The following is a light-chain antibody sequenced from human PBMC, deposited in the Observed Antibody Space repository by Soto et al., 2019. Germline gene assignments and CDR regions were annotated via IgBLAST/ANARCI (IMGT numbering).Light chain of an antibody. CDR2: GAS. J-gene: IGKJ1*01. Sequence: EIVMTQSPATLSVSPGERATLSCRASQSVSRNLAWYQQKPGQAPRLLIYGASTRATGIPARFSGSGSGTEFTLTISSLQSEDVAVYYCQQYNNWPPKTFGQGTKVEIK. CDR3: QQYNNWPPKT. CDR1: QSVSRN. V-gene: IGKV3-15*01.